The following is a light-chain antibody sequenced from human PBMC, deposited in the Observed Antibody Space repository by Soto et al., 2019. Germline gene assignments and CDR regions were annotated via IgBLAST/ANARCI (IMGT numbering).Light chain of an antibody. J-gene: IGLJ3*02. Sequence: QLVLTQPHSASGTPGQRVTISCSGSSSNIGSNYVYWYQQLPGTAPKLLIYRNNQRPSVVPDRFSGSKSGTSASLAISGLRSEDEADYYCAAWDDSLSGWVFGGGTKPTVL. V-gene: IGLV1-47*01. CDR1: SSNIGSNY. CDR2: RNN. CDR3: AAWDDSLSGWV.